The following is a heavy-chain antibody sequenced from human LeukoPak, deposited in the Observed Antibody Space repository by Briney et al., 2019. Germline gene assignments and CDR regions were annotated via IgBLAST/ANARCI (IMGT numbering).Heavy chain of an antibody. Sequence: GGSLRLSCAASGFTCSTYSMNWVRQAPGKGLEWVTSIDSSSLFIYYADSVRGRFTISRDNAKNTLYLQMNSLRDEDTAVYYCARESGYHGSGFDPWGQGTLVTVSS. J-gene: IGHJ5*02. D-gene: IGHD3-10*01. CDR3: ARESGYHGSGFDP. CDR1: GFTCSTYS. V-gene: IGHV3-21*01. CDR2: IDSSSLFI.